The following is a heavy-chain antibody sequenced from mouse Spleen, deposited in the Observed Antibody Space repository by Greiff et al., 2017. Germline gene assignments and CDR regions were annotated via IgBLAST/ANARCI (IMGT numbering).Heavy chain of an antibody. V-gene: IGHV5-16*01. J-gene: IGHJ3*01. Sequence: EVKLMESEGGLVQPGSSMKLSCTASGFTFSDYYMAWVRQVPEKGLEWVANINYDGSSTYYLDSLKSRFIISRDNAKNILYLQMSSLKSEDTATYYCASQGKTARASWFAYWGQGTLVTVSA. CDR2: INYDGSST. CDR3: ASQGKTARASWFAY. CDR1: GFTFSDYY. D-gene: IGHD3-2*01.